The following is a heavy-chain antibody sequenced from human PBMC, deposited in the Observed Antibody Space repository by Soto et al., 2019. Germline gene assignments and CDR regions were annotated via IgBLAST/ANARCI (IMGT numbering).Heavy chain of an antibody. CDR1: GVSVSGSSYY. Sequence: SETLSLTCSVSGVSVSGSSYYWGWIRQPPGKGLEWIGSIYYSGQTYYNPSLKSRVTISVDRSKNQFSLNLTSVTATDTAFYYCARHGSSWGQGTLVTVSS. CDR3: ARHGSS. V-gene: IGHV4-39*01. CDR2: IYYSGQT. J-gene: IGHJ5*02.